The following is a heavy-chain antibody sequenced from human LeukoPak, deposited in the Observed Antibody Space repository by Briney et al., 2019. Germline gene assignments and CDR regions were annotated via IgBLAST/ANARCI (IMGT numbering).Heavy chain of an antibody. V-gene: IGHV3-30-3*01. Sequence: GGSLRLSCAASRFTFSNYPVHWVRQAPGKGLEWVALLSYDGSNECYADSVKGRFTISRDNSKNTLYLQMNSLRAEDTAVYYCARGRGSYSADYWGQGTLVTVSS. CDR3: ARGRGSYSADY. CDR1: RFTFSNYP. CDR2: LSYDGSNE. D-gene: IGHD1-26*01. J-gene: IGHJ4*02.